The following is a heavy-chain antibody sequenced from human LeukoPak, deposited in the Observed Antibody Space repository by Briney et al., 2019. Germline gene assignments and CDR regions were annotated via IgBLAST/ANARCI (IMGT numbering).Heavy chain of an antibody. CDR3: VRDVRGIGQDYYYMDV. J-gene: IGHJ6*03. V-gene: IGHV3-74*01. Sequence: GGSLRLSCEASGMIFNNHWMHWIRQAPGKGLVWVARINKDGSSTTYSDSVRGRFTTSRDNARNTLSLQMNSLRAEDTALYYCVRDVRGIGQDYYYMDVWGKGTTVTVSS. CDR2: INKDGSST. CDR1: GMIFNNHW. D-gene: IGHD3/OR15-3a*01.